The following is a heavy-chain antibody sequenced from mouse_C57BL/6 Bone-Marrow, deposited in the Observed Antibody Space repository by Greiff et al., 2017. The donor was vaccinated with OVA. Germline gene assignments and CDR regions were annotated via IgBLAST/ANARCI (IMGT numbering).Heavy chain of an antibody. Sequence: EVHLVESEGGLVQPGSSMKLSCTASGFTFSDYYMAWVRQVPEKGLEWVANINYDGSSTYYLDSLKSRFIISRDNAKNILYLQMSSLKSEDTATYYCARPYGSSPHWYFDVWGTGTTVTVSS. D-gene: IGHD1-1*01. CDR2: INYDGSST. CDR3: ARPYGSSPHWYFDV. V-gene: IGHV5-16*01. CDR1: GFTFSDYY. J-gene: IGHJ1*03.